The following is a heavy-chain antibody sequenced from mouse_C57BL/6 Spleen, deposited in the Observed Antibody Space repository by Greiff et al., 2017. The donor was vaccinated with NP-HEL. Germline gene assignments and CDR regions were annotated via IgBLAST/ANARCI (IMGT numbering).Heavy chain of an antibody. CDR1: GYSITSGYY. V-gene: IGHV3-6*01. Sequence: EVQLVESGPGLVKPSQSLSLTCSVTGYSITSGYYWNWIRQFPGNKLEWMGYISYDGSNNYNPSLKNRISITRDTSKNQFFLKLNSVTTEDTATYYCARDGTTVVAPYWYFDVWGTGTTVTVSS. CDR3: ARDGTTVVAPYWYFDV. CDR2: ISYDGSN. J-gene: IGHJ1*03. D-gene: IGHD1-1*01.